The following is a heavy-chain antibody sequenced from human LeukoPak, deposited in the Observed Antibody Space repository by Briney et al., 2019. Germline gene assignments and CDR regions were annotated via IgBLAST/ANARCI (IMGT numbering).Heavy chain of an antibody. J-gene: IGHJ4*02. D-gene: IGHD3-10*01. Sequence: ASVKVSCKASGYTFTGYYMHWVRQAPGQGLEWVGWINPNSGSKNDAQKFQGRVTMTRDTSISTAYMELSRLRSDDTAAYYCARAVPYYFGSGSTEEFDYWGQGTLVTVSS. V-gene: IGHV1-2*02. CDR3: ARAVPYYFGSGSTEEFDY. CDR2: INPNSGSK. CDR1: GYTFTGYY.